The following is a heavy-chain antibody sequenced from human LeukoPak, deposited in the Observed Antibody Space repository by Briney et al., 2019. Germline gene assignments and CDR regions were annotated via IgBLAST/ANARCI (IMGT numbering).Heavy chain of an antibody. V-gene: IGHV1-69*13. CDR3: ASGPRVVAVPDGRNDRNDP. CDR1: GDTFGNYA. Sequence: WASVKVSCKASGDTFGNYAINWVRQAPGQGLEWMGRIIPIFPVTNYAQKFQGRVTITADEAASTVYLELSSLSSEDTAVYYCASGPRVVAVPDGRNDRNDPWGQGTLVIVSA. D-gene: IGHD1-1*01. CDR2: IIPIFPVT. J-gene: IGHJ5*02.